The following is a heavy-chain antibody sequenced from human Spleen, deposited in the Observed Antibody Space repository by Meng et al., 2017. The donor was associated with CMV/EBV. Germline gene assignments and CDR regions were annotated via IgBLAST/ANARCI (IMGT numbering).Heavy chain of an antibody. D-gene: IGHD5-18*01. V-gene: IGHV1-18*01. J-gene: IGHJ6*02. Sequence: ASVKVSCKASGYTFTSYGISWVRQAPGQGLEWMGWISAYNGNTNYAQKLQGRVTMTTDTSTSTAYMELRSLRSDDTAVYYCARGGYSYGWRDYYYYYGMDVWGQGTTVTVSS. CDR1: GYTFTSYG. CDR3: ARGGYSYGWRDYYYYYGMDV. CDR2: ISAYNGNT.